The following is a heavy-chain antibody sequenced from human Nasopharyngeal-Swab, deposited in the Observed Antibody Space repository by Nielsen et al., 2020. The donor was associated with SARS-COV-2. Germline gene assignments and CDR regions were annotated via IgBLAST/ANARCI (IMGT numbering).Heavy chain of an antibody. D-gene: IGHD3-3*01. V-gene: IGHV3-7*01. Sequence: GESLKISCAASGFTFSNYWMSWVRQAPGKGLEWVANIKQDGSEKYYVDSVKGRFTISRDNAKNSLYLQMNSLRAEDTAVYYCARDGVAVGNGYYYYGMDVWGQGTTVTVSS. J-gene: IGHJ6*02. CDR3: ARDGVAVGNGYYYYGMDV. CDR1: GFTFSNYW. CDR2: IKQDGSEK.